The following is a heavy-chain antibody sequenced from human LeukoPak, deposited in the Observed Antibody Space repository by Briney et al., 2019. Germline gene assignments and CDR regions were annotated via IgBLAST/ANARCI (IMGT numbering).Heavy chain of an antibody. CDR1: GGSFSGYY. V-gene: IGHV4-34*01. J-gene: IGHJ6*02. CDR2: INHSGST. CDR3: ARGVWLRMWYYYGMDV. D-gene: IGHD5-12*01. Sequence: SETLSLTCAVYGGSFSGYYWNWIRQPPGKGLEWIGEINHSGSTNYNPSLKSRVTISVDTSKNQFSLKLSSVTAADTAVYYCARGVWLRMWYYYGMDVWGQGTTVTVSS.